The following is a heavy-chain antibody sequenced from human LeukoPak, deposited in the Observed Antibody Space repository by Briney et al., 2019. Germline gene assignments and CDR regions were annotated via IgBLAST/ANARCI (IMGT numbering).Heavy chain of an antibody. CDR2: ISGSGGST. J-gene: IGHJ3*02. CDR3: AKVDSKGYYYDSSGYYPQAGAFDI. Sequence: GGSLRLSCAASGFTFSSYAMSWVRQAPGKGLEWVSAISGSGGSTYYADSVKGRFTISRDNSKNTLYLQMNSLRAEDTAVYYCAKVDSKGYYYDSSGYYPQAGAFDIWGQGTMVTVSS. CDR1: GFTFSSYA. V-gene: IGHV3-23*01. D-gene: IGHD3-22*01.